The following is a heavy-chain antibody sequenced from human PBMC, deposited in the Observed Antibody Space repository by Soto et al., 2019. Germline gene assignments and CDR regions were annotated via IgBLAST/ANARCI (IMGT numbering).Heavy chain of an antibody. Sequence: SETLSLTCSVSGADINTYSWTWIRQPAGKGLEWIGRIYTSASINYNPSLRGRVTLSVDTSTNQVSLKLASVTAADTAVYYCARDREAGYNCYYGMVVWDPGTTVTVSS. V-gene: IGHV4-4*07. CDR3: ARDREAGYNCYYGMVV. D-gene: IGHD6-19*01. CDR1: GADINTYS. CDR2: IYTSASI. J-gene: IGHJ6*02.